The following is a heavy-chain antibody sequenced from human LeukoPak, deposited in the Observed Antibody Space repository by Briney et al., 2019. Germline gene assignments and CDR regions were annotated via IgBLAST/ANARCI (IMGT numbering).Heavy chain of an antibody. CDR1: GGSISSYY. Sequence: SETLSLTCTVSGGSISSYYWSWIRQPPGKGLEWIGYIYYSGSTNYNLSLKSRVTISVDTSKNQFSLKLSSVTAADTAVYYCARGGFLEWPDAFDIWGQGTMVTVSS. CDR2: IYYSGST. V-gene: IGHV4-59*08. J-gene: IGHJ3*02. CDR3: ARGGFLEWPDAFDI. D-gene: IGHD3-3*01.